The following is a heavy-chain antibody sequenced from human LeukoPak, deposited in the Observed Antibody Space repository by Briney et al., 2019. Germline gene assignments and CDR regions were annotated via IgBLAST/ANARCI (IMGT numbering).Heavy chain of an antibody. CDR3: AIGGVYGGPDAFDI. D-gene: IGHD4-23*01. V-gene: IGHV3-33*08. CDR2: IWYDGSNK. CDR1: GFTFSSYA. Sequence: QTGGSLRLSCAASGFTFSSYAMSWVRQAPGKGLEWVAVIWYDGSNKYYADSVKGRFTISRDNSKNTLYLQMNSLRAEDTAVYYCAIGGVYGGPDAFDIWGQGTMVTVSS. J-gene: IGHJ3*02.